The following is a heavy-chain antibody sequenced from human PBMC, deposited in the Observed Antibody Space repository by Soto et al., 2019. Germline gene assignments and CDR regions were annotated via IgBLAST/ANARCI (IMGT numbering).Heavy chain of an antibody. CDR3: ARDREVAATGRYFPH. D-gene: IGHD2-15*01. J-gene: IGHJ1*01. CDR1: GGSISSSNW. Sequence: QVQLQESGPGLVKPSGTLSLTCAVSGGSISSSNWWSWVRQPPGKGLEWIGEIYHSGSTNYNPSLKSRVTISVDQSKKQFSLNLTSVTAADTAVYYCARDREVAATGRYFPHWGQGTLVTVSS. V-gene: IGHV4-4*02. CDR2: IYHSGST.